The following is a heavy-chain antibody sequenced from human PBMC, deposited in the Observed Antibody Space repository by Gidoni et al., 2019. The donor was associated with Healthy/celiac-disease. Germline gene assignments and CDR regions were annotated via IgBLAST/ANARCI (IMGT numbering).Heavy chain of an antibody. D-gene: IGHD5-18*01. Sequence: QLQLQESGPGLVKPSETLSLTCTVSGGSISSSSYYWGWIRQPPGKGLEWIGSSYYSGSTYYNPSLKSRVTISVDTAKNQFSLKLSSVTAADTAVYYCARQSRGYSYGYFDYWGQGTLVTVSS. CDR1: GGSISSSSYY. V-gene: IGHV4-39*01. J-gene: IGHJ4*02. CDR2: SYYSGST. CDR3: ARQSRGYSYGYFDY.